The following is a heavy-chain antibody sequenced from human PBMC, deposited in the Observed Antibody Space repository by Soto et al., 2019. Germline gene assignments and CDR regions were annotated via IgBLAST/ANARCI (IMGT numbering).Heavy chain of an antibody. CDR3: ARAYGAGSYYQYYYYGMDV. CDR1: GGTSSSYA. Sequence: ASVKVSCKASGGTSSSYAISWVRQAPGQGLEWMGGIIPIFGTANYAQKFQGRVTITADESTSTAYMELSSLRSEDTAVYYCARAYGAGSYYQYYYYGMDVWGQGTTVTVSS. J-gene: IGHJ6*02. D-gene: IGHD3-10*01. V-gene: IGHV1-69*13. CDR2: IIPIFGTA.